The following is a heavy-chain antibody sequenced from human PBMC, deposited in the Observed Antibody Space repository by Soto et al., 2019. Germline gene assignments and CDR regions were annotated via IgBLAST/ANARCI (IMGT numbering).Heavy chain of an antibody. D-gene: IGHD3-10*01. V-gene: IGHV3-23*01. J-gene: IGHJ2*01. CDR2: ISGSGGST. Sequence: GGSLRLSCAASGFTFSSYAMSWVRQAPGKGLEWVSAISGSGGSTYYADSVKGRFTISRDNSKNTLYLQMNSLRAEDTAVYYCAIHSDYYGSGSSYWYFDLWGRGTLVTVS. CDR1: GFTFSSYA. CDR3: AIHSDYYGSGSSYWYFDL.